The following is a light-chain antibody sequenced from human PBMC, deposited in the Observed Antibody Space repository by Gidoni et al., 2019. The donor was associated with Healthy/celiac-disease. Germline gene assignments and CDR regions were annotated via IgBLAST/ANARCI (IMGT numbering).Light chain of an antibody. CDR2: GKN. CDR3: NSRDSSGNHRVV. CDR1: SRRSYY. Sequence: SSELTQDPAVSVALGQTVRITCQGDSRRSYYASWYQQKPGKAPVLVIYGKNNRPSGIPDRFSGSSSGNTASLTITGAQAEDEADYYCNSRDSSGNHRVVFGGGTKLTVL. V-gene: IGLV3-19*01. J-gene: IGLJ2*01.